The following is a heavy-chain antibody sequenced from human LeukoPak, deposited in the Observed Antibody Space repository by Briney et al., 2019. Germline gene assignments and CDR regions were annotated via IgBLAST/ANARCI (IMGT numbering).Heavy chain of an antibody. V-gene: IGHV4-59*01. CDR1: GGSISGFY. Sequence: SETLSLTCTVSGGSISGFYWSWIRQPPGKGLEWIGYMSNNGATTYNPSLKSRVTISVDTSKNQFSLKLSSVTAADTAVYYCARETMVRFDPWGQGTLVTVSS. CDR3: ARETMVRFDP. D-gene: IGHD3-10*01. CDR2: MSNNGAT. J-gene: IGHJ5*02.